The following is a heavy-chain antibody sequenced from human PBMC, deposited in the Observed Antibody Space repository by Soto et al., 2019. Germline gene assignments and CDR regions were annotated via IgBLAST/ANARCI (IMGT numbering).Heavy chain of an antibody. J-gene: IGHJ5*02. CDR2: ISYDGSSK. V-gene: IGHV3-30*03. Sequence: PGGSLRLSCAASGFTFSSYGMHWVRQAPGKGLEWVAVISYDGSSKYYVDSVKGRFTISRDNAKNSVYLQMDSLRVEDTAVYYCAREGALKPFSSWGQGALVTVSS. CDR3: AREGALKPFSS. CDR1: GFTFSSYG.